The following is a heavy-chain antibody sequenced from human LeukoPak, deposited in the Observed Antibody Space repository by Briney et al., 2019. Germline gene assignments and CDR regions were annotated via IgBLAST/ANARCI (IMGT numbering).Heavy chain of an antibody. CDR1: GFTFSSYG. D-gene: IGHD1-26*01. V-gene: IGHV3-30*02. J-gene: IGHJ4*02. Sequence: PGGSLRLSCAASGFTFSSYGMHWVRQAPGKGLEWVAFIRYDGSNKYYADSVKGRFTISRDNSKNTLYLQMNSLRAEDTAVYYCAKDESGSYYWRFDYWGQGTLVTVSS. CDR2: IRYDGSNK. CDR3: AKDESGSYYWRFDY.